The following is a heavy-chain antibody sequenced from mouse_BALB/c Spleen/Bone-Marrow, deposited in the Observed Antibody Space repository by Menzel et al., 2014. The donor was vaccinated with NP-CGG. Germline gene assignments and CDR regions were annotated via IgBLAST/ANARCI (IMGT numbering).Heavy chain of an antibody. CDR3: ASTTVVDY. J-gene: IGHJ2*01. CDR2: INPSTGYT. Sequence: QVQLQQSGAELAKPGASVKMSCKASGYTFXSYWMHWVKQRPGQGLEWIGYINPSTGYTEYNQKFKDKATLTANKSSSTAYMQLSSLTSEDSAVYYCASTTVVDYWGQGTTLTVSS. D-gene: IGHD1-1*01. CDR1: GYTFXSYW. V-gene: IGHV1-7*01.